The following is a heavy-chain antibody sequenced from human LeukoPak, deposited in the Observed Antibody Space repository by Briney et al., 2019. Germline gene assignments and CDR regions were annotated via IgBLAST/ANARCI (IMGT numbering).Heavy chain of an antibody. CDR2: INHRGRT. V-gene: IGHV4-34*01. Sequence: PSETLSLTCGVYGESFSGDFWTWLRQAPGKGLEWIGEINHRGRTNYSPSLTGRVTISVDTSMNQFSLQLRSVTAADTALYYCARGQYDSGGYHYGIRAFYFDYRGEGILVTVSS. J-gene: IGHJ4*02. CDR3: ARGQYDSGGYHYGIRAFYFDY. D-gene: IGHD3-22*01. CDR1: GESFSGDF.